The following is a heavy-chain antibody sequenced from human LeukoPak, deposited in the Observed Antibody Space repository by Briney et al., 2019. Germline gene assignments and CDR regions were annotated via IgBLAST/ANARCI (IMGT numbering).Heavy chain of an antibody. D-gene: IGHD1-26*01. CDR1: GYTFTSYA. CDR3: ARDPPHSGSRPSDY. CDR2: IIPILGIA. Sequence: ASVKVSCKASGYTFTSYAISWVRQAPGQGLEWMGRIIPILGIANYAQKFQGRVTITADKSTSTAYMELSSLRSEDTAVYYCARDPPHSGSRPSDYWGQGTLVTVSS. J-gene: IGHJ4*02. V-gene: IGHV1-69*04.